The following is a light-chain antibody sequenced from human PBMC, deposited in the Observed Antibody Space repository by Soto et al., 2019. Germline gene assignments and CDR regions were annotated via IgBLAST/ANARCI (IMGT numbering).Light chain of an antibody. Sequence: DIQMNQSPSSLSASVGDRVTITCRASQSMLSWLAWYQQKPGKAPKLLIYKASSLESGVPSRFSGSGSGTEFTLTISSLQTDDSATYYCQQYESFSWTFGQGTKVEVK. CDR3: QQYESFSWT. V-gene: IGKV1-5*03. J-gene: IGKJ1*01. CDR1: QSMLSW. CDR2: KAS.